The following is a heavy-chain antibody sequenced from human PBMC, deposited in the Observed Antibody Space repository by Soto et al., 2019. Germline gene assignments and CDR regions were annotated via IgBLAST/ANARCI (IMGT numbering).Heavy chain of an antibody. CDR2: IDPSDSYS. D-gene: IGHD3-22*01. CDR3: ARQTDYYDRTGLFDF. Sequence: PGESLKISCKGFRYNFTTYWINWVRQMPGKGLEWMGRIDPSDSYSEYSPPFQGHVTISADKSFTTAYLQLTSLKASDSAVYYCARQTDYYDRTGLFDFWGQGTQVTVSS. CDR1: RYNFTTYW. J-gene: IGHJ4*02. V-gene: IGHV5-10-1*01.